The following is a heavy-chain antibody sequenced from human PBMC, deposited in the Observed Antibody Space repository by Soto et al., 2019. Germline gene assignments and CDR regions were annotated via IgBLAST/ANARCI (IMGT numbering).Heavy chain of an antibody. V-gene: IGHV4-61*01. CDR2: IYYSGST. J-gene: IGHJ6*03. CDR3: ARGLSNYYYYYMDV. D-gene: IGHD4-4*01. CDR1: GGSVSSGSYY. Sequence: SETLSLTCTVSGGSVSSGSYYWSWIRQPSGKGLEWIGYIYYSGSTNYNPSLKSRVTISVDTSKNQFSLKLSSVTAADTAVYYCARGLSNYYYYYMDVWGKGTTVTVSS.